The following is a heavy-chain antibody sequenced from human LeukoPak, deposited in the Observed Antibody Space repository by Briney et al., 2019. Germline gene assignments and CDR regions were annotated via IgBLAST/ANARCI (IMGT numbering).Heavy chain of an antibody. Sequence: PGGSLRLSCAASGFTFSNYEMNWVRQAPGKGLEWVANINQDGSEKYYVDSVKGRFTISRDNAKNSLYLQMNSLRAEDTAVYYCARDATPDGIIFDYWGQGTLVTVSS. CDR3: ARDATPDGIIFDY. J-gene: IGHJ4*02. V-gene: IGHV3-7*05. CDR2: INQDGSEK. CDR1: GFTFSNYE. D-gene: IGHD3-16*01.